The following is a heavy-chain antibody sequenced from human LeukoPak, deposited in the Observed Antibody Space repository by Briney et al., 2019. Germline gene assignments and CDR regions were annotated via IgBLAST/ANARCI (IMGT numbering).Heavy chain of an antibody. CDR2: MNPNSGNT. CDR1: GYSFTRYD. J-gene: IGHJ4*02. Sequence: GASVKVSCKASGYSFTRYDLSWVRQATGQGLEWMGWMNPNSGNTGYAQKFQGRVTMTRDTSISTAYMELTSLTSEDTAIYYCARDLAVAGTGYWGQGTLVTVSS. D-gene: IGHD6-19*01. V-gene: IGHV1-8*01. CDR3: ARDLAVAGTGY.